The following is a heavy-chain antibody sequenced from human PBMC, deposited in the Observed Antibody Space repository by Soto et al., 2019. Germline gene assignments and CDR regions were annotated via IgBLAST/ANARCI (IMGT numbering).Heavy chain of an antibody. CDR3: AKDPDRYDYVWGTYRYIDH. J-gene: IGHJ4*02. V-gene: IGHV3-23*01. D-gene: IGHD3-16*02. Sequence: GGSLRLSCTASGITFSNYAMSWVRQAPRKGLERVSSISTSGGRPYYADSVKGRFTISRDNSKSTLYLQMNSLRVEDTAVYYCAKDPDRYDYVWGTYRYIDHWGQGTLVTVSS. CDR2: ISTSGGRP. CDR1: GITFSNYA.